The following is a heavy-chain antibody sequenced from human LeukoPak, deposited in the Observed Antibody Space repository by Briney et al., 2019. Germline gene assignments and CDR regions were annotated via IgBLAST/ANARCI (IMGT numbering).Heavy chain of an antibody. Sequence: SETLSLTCAVYGGSFSGYYWSWIRQPPGKGLEWIGEINHSGSTNYNPSLKSRVTISVDTSKNQFSLMLSSVTAADTAVYYCARGRFIAAGYYTVAWYFDLWGRGTLVTVSS. J-gene: IGHJ2*01. CDR1: GGSFSGYY. CDR3: ARGRFIAAGYYTVAWYFDL. D-gene: IGHD3/OR15-3a*01. V-gene: IGHV4-34*01. CDR2: INHSGST.